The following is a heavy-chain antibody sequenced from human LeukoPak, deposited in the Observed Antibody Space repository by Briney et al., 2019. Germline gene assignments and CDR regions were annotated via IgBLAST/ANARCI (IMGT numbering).Heavy chain of an antibody. CDR1: GYTFISYD. CDR2: ISAYHGHT. J-gene: IGHJ4*02. V-gene: IGHV1-18*01. CDR3: ARVRTTLLDN. D-gene: IGHD2/OR15-2a*01. Sequence: ASVKVSCKASGYTFISYDFTWVRQAPGQGLEWMGWISAYHGHTKYAQKLQGRVTMTTDTSTSTAYMELRSLRSDDTAVYYCARVRTTLLDNWGQGTLVTVSS.